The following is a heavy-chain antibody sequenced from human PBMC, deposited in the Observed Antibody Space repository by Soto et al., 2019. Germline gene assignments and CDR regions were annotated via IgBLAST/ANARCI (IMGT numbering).Heavy chain of an antibody. J-gene: IGHJ6*02. CDR1: GFTFADYA. Sequence: EVQLVESGGGLVQPGRSLRLSCAASGFTFADYAMHWVRQAPGKGLEWVSGISWNSGSIGYADSVKGRFTISRDNAKNALYRKRNSLRAEDTALYYCAKDYVPMVRGGYYYGMDVWGQGTTVTVAS. CDR3: AKDYVPMVRGGYYYGMDV. D-gene: IGHD3-10*01. CDR2: ISWNSGSI. V-gene: IGHV3-9*01.